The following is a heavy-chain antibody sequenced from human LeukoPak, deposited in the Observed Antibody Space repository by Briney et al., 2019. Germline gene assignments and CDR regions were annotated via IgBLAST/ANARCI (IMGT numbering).Heavy chain of an antibody. D-gene: IGHD3-22*01. Sequence: PGGSLRLSCAASGLTFSSYSINWVRKAPGKGLEWVSSISSSSSYIYYADSVKGRFTISRDNAKNSLYLQMNSLRAEDTAVYYCARHSSGYYYGMDVWGQGTTVTVSS. CDR2: ISSSSSYI. CDR1: GLTFSSYS. V-gene: IGHV3-21*01. J-gene: IGHJ6*02. CDR3: ARHSSGYYYGMDV.